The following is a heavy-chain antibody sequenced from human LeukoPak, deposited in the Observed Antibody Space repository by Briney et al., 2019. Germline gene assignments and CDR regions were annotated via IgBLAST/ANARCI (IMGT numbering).Heavy chain of an antibody. CDR3: ARTVEVPN. CDR2: IKREGSEK. Sequence: GGSLRLSCAASGFTFSSYWMSWAPQAPGKGLEWVANIKREGSEKYYVDSVKGRFTISRDNAKNSLYLQMNSLRIEDTAVYFCARTVEVPNWGQGTLVTVSS. V-gene: IGHV3-7*01. J-gene: IGHJ4*02. CDR1: GFTFSSYW. D-gene: IGHD4-17*01.